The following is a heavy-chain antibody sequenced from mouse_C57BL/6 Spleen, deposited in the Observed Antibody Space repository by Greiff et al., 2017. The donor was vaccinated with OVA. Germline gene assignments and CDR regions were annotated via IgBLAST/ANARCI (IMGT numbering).Heavy chain of an antibody. CDR2: IHPNSGST. Sequence: VQLQQPGAELVQPGASVKLSCKASGYTFTSYWMHWVKQRPGQGLEWIGMIHPNSGSTNYNEKFKSKATLTVDKSSSTAYMQLSSLTSADSAVEYCAREGGSRGYFDVWGTGTTVTVSS. CDR1: GYTFTSYW. D-gene: IGHD1-1*01. CDR3: AREGGSRGYFDV. J-gene: IGHJ1*03. V-gene: IGHV1-64*01.